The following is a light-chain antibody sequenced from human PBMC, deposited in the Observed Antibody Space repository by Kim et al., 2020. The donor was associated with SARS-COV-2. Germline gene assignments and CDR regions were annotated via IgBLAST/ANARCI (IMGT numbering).Light chain of an antibody. V-gene: IGKV3-20*01. CDR1: ESVSNNY. CDR3: QQYGGSPLT. J-gene: IGKJ4*01. Sequence: ENVLTQSPGTLSLSPGERATLTCRDSESVSNNYLAWYQQRPGRAPRLLMYRASTRATDIPDRFSGSGSGTDFTLTISRLEPEDFAVYYCQQYGGSPLTFGGGTKLEI. CDR2: RAS.